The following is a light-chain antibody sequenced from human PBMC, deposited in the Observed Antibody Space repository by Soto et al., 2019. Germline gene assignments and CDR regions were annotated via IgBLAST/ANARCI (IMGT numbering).Light chain of an antibody. CDR2: AAS. V-gene: IGKV1-6*01. CDR1: QGMRND. J-gene: IGKJ1*01. CDR3: LQDYSYPWT. Sequence: AIQMTQSPSSLSASLGDRVTITCRASQGMRNDLGWYQQKPGKAPSLLIYAASSLQSGVPSKFSGSGSGTDVTLTISSLQPEDFAIYYCLQDYSYPWTFGQGTKVEI.